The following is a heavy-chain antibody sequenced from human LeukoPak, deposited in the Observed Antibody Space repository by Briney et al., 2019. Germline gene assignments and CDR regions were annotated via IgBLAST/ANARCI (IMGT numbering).Heavy chain of an antibody. D-gene: IGHD2-21*02. J-gene: IGHJ4*02. V-gene: IGHV3-30*01. CDR3: VRDLLMTDQDF. Sequence: GGSLRLSCVASGFSFDGFAMYCVRQAPGEGLEWVALISYDATNKYYADSVRGRFTISRDNSKNTLFLQMNSLRPEDTAVYYCVRDLLMTDQDFWGQGTLVTVSS. CDR1: GFSFDGFA. CDR2: ISYDATNK.